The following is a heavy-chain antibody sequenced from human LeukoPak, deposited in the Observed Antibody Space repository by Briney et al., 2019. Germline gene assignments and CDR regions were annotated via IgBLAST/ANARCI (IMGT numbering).Heavy chain of an antibody. D-gene: IGHD6-13*01. Sequence: SETLSLTCDVYGGSFSGYYWSWIRQPPGKGLEWIGEINHSGSTNYNPSSKSGVTISVETSKNQFSLKRSAVPAADTAGYYCRGFDPSSSWMYWGQGTLVTVSS. CDR1: GGSFSGYY. CDR2: INHSGST. V-gene: IGHV4-34*01. J-gene: IGHJ4*02. CDR3: RGFDPSSSWMY.